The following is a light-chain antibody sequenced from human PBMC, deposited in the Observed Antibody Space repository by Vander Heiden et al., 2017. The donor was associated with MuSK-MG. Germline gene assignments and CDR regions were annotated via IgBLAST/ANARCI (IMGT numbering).Light chain of an antibody. Sequence: TISCTGTSSDVGGYNYVSWYQQHPGKAPKLMMYDVSNRPSGVSNRFSGSKSGNTASLTISGLQAEEEADYYCSSCTSSSNPWVFGSGTKLTVL. J-gene: IGLJ3*02. CDR3: SSCTSSSNPWV. CDR2: DVS. V-gene: IGLV2-14*04. CDR1: SSDVGGYNY.